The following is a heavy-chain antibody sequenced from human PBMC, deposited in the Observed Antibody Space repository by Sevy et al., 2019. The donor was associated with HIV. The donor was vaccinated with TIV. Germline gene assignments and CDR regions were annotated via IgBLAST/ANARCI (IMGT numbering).Heavy chain of an antibody. CDR3: ALDSSGVFDY. J-gene: IGHJ4*02. CDR2: IWYDGSNK. CDR1: GFTFSSYG. Sequence: GGSLRLSCAASGFTFSSYGMHWVPQAPGKGLEWVAVIWYDGSNKYYADSVKGRFTISRDNSKNTLYLQMNSLRAEDTAVYYSALDSSGVFDYWGQGTLVTVSS. D-gene: IGHD6-19*01. V-gene: IGHV3-33*01.